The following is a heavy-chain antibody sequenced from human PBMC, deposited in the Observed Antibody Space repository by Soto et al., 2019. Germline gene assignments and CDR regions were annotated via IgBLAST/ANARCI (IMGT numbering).Heavy chain of an antibody. Sequence: SVKVSCKASGFTFTSSAVQWVRQDRGQRLEWIGWIVVGSGNTNYAQKFQERVTITRDMSTSTAYMELSSLRSEDTAVYYCAAERAAAGKGALNWGQGTLVTVSS. CDR2: IVVGSGNT. CDR1: GFTFTSSA. D-gene: IGHD6-13*01. J-gene: IGHJ4*02. V-gene: IGHV1-58*01. CDR3: AAERAAAGKGALN.